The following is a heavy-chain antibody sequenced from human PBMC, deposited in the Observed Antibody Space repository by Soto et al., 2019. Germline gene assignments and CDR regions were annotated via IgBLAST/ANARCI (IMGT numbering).Heavy chain of an antibody. Sequence: EVQLVESGGGLVKPGGSLRLSCAASGFTFSSYSMNWVRQAPGKGLEWVSSISSSSSYIYYADSVKGRFTISRDNAKNSLYLQMNNLRAEDTAVYYCASAAYGSGKFDYWGQGTLVTVSS. V-gene: IGHV3-21*01. J-gene: IGHJ4*02. CDR3: ASAAYGSGKFDY. CDR2: ISSSSSYI. D-gene: IGHD3-10*01. CDR1: GFTFSSYS.